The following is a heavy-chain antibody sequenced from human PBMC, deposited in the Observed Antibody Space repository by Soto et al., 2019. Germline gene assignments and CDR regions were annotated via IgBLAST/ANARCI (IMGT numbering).Heavy chain of an antibody. Sequence: PSETLSLTCAVYGGSFSVYYWSWIRHPPGKGLEWIGEINHSGSTNYNPSLKSRVTISVDTSKNQFSLKPSSVTAADTAVYYCARVNYYDSSGYHYFDYWGQGTLVTVSS. CDR1: GGSFSVYY. CDR3: ARVNYYDSSGYHYFDY. J-gene: IGHJ4*02. D-gene: IGHD3-22*01. V-gene: IGHV4-34*01. CDR2: INHSGST.